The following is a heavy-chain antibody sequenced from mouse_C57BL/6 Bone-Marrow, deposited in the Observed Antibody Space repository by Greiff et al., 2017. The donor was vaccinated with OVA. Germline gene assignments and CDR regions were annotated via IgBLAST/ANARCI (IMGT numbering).Heavy chain of an antibody. CDR2: ISNGGGST. Sequence: DVKLVESGGGLVQPGGSLKLSCAASGFTFSDYYMYWVRQTPEKRLEWVAYISNGGGSTYYPDTVKGRFTISRDNAKNTLYLQMSRLKSEDTAMYYGARPCYYSNTWFAYWGQGTLVTVSA. D-gene: IGHD2-5*01. V-gene: IGHV5-12*01. J-gene: IGHJ3*01. CDR3: ARPCYYSNTWFAY. CDR1: GFTFSDYY.